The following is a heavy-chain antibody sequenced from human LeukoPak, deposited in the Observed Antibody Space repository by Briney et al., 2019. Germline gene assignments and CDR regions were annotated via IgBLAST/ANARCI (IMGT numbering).Heavy chain of an antibody. CDR1: GFTFSSYA. V-gene: IGHV3-23*01. CDR3: AKAVLWFGESYFDY. CDR2: ISGSGGST. D-gene: IGHD3-10*01. Sequence: GGSLRLXCAASGFTFSSYAMSWVRQAPGKGLEWVSAISGSGGSTYYADSVKGRSTISRDNSKNTLYLQMNSLRAEDTAVYYCAKAVLWFGESYFDYWGQGTLVTVSS. J-gene: IGHJ4*02.